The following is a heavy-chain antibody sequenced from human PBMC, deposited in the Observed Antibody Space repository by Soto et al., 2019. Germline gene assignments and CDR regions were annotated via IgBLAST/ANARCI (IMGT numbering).Heavy chain of an antibody. CDR2: IKQDGSGE. J-gene: IGHJ6*02. V-gene: IGHV3-7*01. CDR1: GFTFSTYW. CDR3: ARDRGPPRYLYYGMDV. Sequence: PGGSLGLSCAASGFTFSTYWMSWFRQAPGKGLEWVGNIKQDGSGENYVDSVKGRFTISRDNANHSLYLQMNSLRAEDTAVYYCARDRGPPRYLYYGMDVWGQGTTVTVSS. D-gene: IGHD3-10*01.